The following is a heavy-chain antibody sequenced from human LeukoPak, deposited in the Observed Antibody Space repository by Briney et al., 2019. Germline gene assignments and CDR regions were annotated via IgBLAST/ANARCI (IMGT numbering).Heavy chain of an antibody. V-gene: IGHV4-59*08. CDR1: GGSVSIYH. CDR3: ASNTYYYGSGSSYYHGLDV. D-gene: IGHD3-10*01. Sequence: PSETLSLTCTVSGGSVSIYHWSWIRQPPGKGLEWIGYIYYSGSSNYNPSLKSRVTMSVDTSKNQFSLNLSSVTAADTAVYYCASNTYYYGSGSSYYHGLDVWGQGTTVTVSS. CDR2: IYYSGSS. J-gene: IGHJ6*02.